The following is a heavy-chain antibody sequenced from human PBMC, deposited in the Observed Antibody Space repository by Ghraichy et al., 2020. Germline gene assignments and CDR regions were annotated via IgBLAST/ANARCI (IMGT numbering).Heavy chain of an antibody. Sequence: SETLSLTCAVYGGSFSGYYWSWIRQPPGKGLEWIGEINHSGSTNYNPSLKSRVTISVDTSKNQFSLKLSSVTAADTAVYYCASGHNYYPNYWGQGTLVTVSS. V-gene: IGHV4-34*01. J-gene: IGHJ4*02. D-gene: IGHD3-10*01. CDR2: INHSGST. CDR3: ASGHNYYPNY. CDR1: GGSFSGYY.